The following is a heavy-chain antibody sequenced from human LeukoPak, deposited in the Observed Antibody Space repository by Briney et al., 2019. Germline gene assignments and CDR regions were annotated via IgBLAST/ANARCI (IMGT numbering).Heavy chain of an antibody. D-gene: IGHD4-11*01. V-gene: IGHV3-30-3*01. CDR1: GFTFSSYA. CDR3: ARGQHRVTYSDDAFDI. CDR2: ISYAGSNK. Sequence: GGSLRLSCAPSGFTFSSYAMHWVRQAPGKGLEWVAVISYAGSNKFYADPVRGRVTISRDNSKNTLYLQMNNLKTEDTAVYYCARGQHRVTYSDDAFDIWGQGTMVTVSS. J-gene: IGHJ3*02.